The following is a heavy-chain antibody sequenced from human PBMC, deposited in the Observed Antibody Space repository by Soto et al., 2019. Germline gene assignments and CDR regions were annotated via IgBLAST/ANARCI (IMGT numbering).Heavy chain of an antibody. CDR1: GFTFSDSY. Sequence: SLRLSCAASGFTFSDSYMSWIRQAPGKGLEWISYITFSGNTVYYADSLKGRFTISRDNAKNSLYLQMNRLRAEDTAVYYCARVSWREKYGMDVWGQGPTVTVYS. J-gene: IGHJ6*02. CDR3: ARVSWREKYGMDV. V-gene: IGHV3-11*01. CDR2: ITFSGNTV.